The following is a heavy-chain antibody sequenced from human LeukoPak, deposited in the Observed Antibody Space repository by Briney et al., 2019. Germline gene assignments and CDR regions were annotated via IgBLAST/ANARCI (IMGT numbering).Heavy chain of an antibody. CDR2: IIPIFGTA. D-gene: IGHD2-21*02. CDR1: GGTFSSYA. Sequence: GASVKVSCKASGGTFSSYAISWVRQAPGQGLEWMGGIIPIFGTANYAQKFQGRVTTTTDESTSTAYMELSSLRSEDTAVYYCARTELCGGDCYSAFDYWGQGTLVTVSS. V-gene: IGHV1-69*05. J-gene: IGHJ4*02. CDR3: ARTELCGGDCYSAFDY.